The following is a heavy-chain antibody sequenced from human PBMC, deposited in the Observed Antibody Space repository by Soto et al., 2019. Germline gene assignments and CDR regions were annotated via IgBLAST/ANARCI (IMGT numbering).Heavy chain of an antibody. CDR3: ATPYGSGSYSNWFDP. J-gene: IGHJ5*02. Sequence: ASVKVSCKVSGYTLTELSMHWVRQAPGKGLEWMGGFDPEDGETIYAQKFQGRVTMTEDTSTDTAYMELSSLRSEDAAVYYCATPYGSGSYSNWFDPWGQGTLVTVSS. D-gene: IGHD3-10*01. CDR2: FDPEDGET. CDR1: GYTLTELS. V-gene: IGHV1-24*01.